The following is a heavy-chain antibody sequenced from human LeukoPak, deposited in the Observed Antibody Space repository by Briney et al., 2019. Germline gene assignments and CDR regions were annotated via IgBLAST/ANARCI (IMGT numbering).Heavy chain of an antibody. CDR1: GFTFSSYE. CDR2: ISSSGTTM. CDR3: AELGITMIGGV. J-gene: IGHJ6*04. Sequence: GGSLRLSCAASGFTFSSYEIHWVRQAPGKGLEWVSYISSSGTTMYYADSVKGRFTISRDNAKNSLYLQVNSLRAEDTAVYYCAELGITMIGGVWGKGTTVTISS. V-gene: IGHV3-48*03. D-gene: IGHD3-10*02.